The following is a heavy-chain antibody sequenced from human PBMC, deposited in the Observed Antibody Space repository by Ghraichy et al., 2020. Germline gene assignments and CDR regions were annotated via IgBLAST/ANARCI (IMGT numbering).Heavy chain of an antibody. CDR1: GYSINSGHY. J-gene: IGHJ2*01. D-gene: IGHD6-19*01. CDR3: ARGGTVAGPANWYFDL. CDR2: IYRSGST. Sequence: SETLSLTCAVSGYSINSGHYWGWIRQPPGKGLEWIANIYRSGSTYYNPSLKTRLTISLDTSKNQFSLKLNTVTAADTAVYYCARGGTVAGPANWYFDLWGRGTMVTVSS. V-gene: IGHV4-38-2*01.